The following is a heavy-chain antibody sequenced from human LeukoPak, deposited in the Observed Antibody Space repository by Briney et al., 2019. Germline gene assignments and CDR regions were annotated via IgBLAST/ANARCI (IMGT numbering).Heavy chain of an antibody. CDR2: ISYDGSNK. CDR1: GFTFSNYA. J-gene: IGHJ4*02. D-gene: IGHD6-19*01. Sequence: TGGCLRLSCAASGFTFSNYALHWVRQAPGKGLEWVAVISYDGSNKYYADSVKGRFTISRDNSKNTLYLQMNSLRAEDTAVYYCARRFSSGWDFDYWGQGTLITVSS. V-gene: IGHV3-30-3*01. CDR3: ARRFSSGWDFDY.